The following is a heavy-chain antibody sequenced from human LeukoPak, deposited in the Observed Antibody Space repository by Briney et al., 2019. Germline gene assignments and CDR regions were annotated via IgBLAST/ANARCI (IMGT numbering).Heavy chain of an antibody. CDR1: GGSISSYY. CDR3: ARANYFDP. J-gene: IGHJ5*02. CDR2: IYYSGST. V-gene: IGHV4-59*01. Sequence: SETLSLTCTVSGGSISSYYRSWVRQPPGKGLEWIGYIYYSGSTNYNPSLKSRVTISVDTSKNQFSLKLNSVTAADTAVYYCARANYFDPWGQGTLVTVSS.